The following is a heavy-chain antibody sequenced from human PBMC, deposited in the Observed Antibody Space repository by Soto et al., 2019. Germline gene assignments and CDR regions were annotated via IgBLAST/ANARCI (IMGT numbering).Heavy chain of an antibody. J-gene: IGHJ6*02. CDR2: IYYSGST. V-gene: IGHV4-30-4*01. CDR3: ARVPGYSSPYYGMDV. CDR1: RGSISSGDYY. D-gene: IGHD6-13*01. Sequence: SETLSLTCTVSRGSISSGDYYWSWIRQPPGKGLEWIGYIYYSGSTYYNPSLKSRVTISVDTSKDQFSLRLSSVTAADTAVYYCARVPGYSSPYYGMDVWGQGTTVTVSS.